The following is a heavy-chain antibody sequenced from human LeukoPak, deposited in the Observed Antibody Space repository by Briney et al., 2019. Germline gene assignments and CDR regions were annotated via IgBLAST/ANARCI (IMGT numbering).Heavy chain of an antibody. CDR2: TYPADSET. CDR1: GYSITNYW. D-gene: IGHD6-19*01. J-gene: IGHJ4*02. Sequence: GASVKISCKAAGYSITNYWIWCVRQMPGKRLKWMEITYPADSETRYSQSLQGQVTISADKSISTAYLQWSSLEASDTAIYYCARHKGFSSAWYADYWGQGTLVTVAS. V-gene: IGHV5-51*01. CDR3: ARHKGFSSAWYADY.